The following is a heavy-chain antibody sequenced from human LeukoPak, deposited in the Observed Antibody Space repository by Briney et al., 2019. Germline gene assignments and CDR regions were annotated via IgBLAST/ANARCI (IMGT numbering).Heavy chain of an antibody. CDR3: ASIGDYRWYFDL. Sequence: SETLSLTCTVSGGSISSYYWSWIRQPPGKGLEWIGYIYYSGSTNYNPSLKSRVTISVDTSKNQFSLKLSSVTAADTAVYYCASIGDYRWYFDLWGRGTLVTVSS. D-gene: IGHD4-17*01. J-gene: IGHJ2*01. V-gene: IGHV4-59*08. CDR1: GGSISSYY. CDR2: IYYSGST.